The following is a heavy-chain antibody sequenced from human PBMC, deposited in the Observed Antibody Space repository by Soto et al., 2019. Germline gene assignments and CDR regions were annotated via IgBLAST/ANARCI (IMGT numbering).Heavy chain of an antibody. D-gene: IGHD4-17*01. CDR1: GFTVSSNF. J-gene: IGHJ6*02. CDR3: ARYERFVKDGDDVLIQYLSHTLDV. V-gene: IGHV3-53*02. CDR2: IYSGGTT. Sequence: EVQLVETGGGVIKPGGSLRLSCAASGFTVSSNFMGWVRQAPGKGLEWVSVIYSGGTTEHADSVKGRLTISRDNSKNTLYLQMNDLRVEDTATYYCARYERFVKDGDDVLIQYLSHTLDVGGQGTTFPVSS.